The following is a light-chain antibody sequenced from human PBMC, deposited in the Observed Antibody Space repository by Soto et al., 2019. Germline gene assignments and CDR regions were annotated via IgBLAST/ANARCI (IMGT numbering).Light chain of an antibody. CDR3: QSSDSSLSGVV. V-gene: IGLV1-40*01. J-gene: IGLJ2*01. CDR2: GNS. Sequence: QSVLTQPPSVSGAPGQRVTISCTGSSSNIGAGYDVHWYQQLPGTAPKLLIYGNSNRPSGVPDRFSGSKSGTSASLAITGLQAEDEADYHCQSSDSSLSGVVFGGGTKLTVL. CDR1: SSNIGAGYD.